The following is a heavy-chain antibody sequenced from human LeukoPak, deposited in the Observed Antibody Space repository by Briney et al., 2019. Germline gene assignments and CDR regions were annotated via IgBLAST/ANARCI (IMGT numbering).Heavy chain of an antibody. CDR2: IYSDGST. Sequence: GGSLRLSCAASGFAVSTNYLSWLRQAQGKGLEGVSVIYSDGSTYYTDSVKGRFTISRDNSKNTLYLQMNSMRPEDTAVYYCARDQRSESYYPWGWFDPWGQGTLVTVSS. D-gene: IGHD1-26*01. V-gene: IGHV3-66*02. CDR1: GFAVSTNY. CDR3: ARDQRSESYYPWGWFDP. J-gene: IGHJ5*02.